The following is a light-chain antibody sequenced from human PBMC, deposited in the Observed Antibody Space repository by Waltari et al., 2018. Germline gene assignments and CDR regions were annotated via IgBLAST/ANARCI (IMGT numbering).Light chain of an antibody. CDR2: DVS. Sequence: QSALTQPASVSGSPGQSITISCAGSGPDTGYSYYVSWYQHYTDNVPKLLIYDVSQRPSGMSTRFSGSKSGNTAFLTISGLQADDEADYYCSAHTITLHVVFGGGTKVTVL. CDR3: SAHTITLHVV. CDR1: GPDTGYSYY. V-gene: IGLV2-14*01. J-gene: IGLJ2*01.